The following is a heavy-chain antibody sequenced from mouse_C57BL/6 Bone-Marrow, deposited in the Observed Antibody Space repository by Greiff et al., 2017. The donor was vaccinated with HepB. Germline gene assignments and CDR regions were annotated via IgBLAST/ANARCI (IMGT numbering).Heavy chain of an antibody. Sequence: QVQLQQSGPGLVQPSQSLSITCTVSGFSLTSYGIHWVRQSPGKGLEWLGVIWSGGSTDYNAVFISRLSISKDNSKSQVFFKMNSLQADDTAIYYCARTAGTLFDYWDQGTNLTVSS. CDR1: GFSLTSYG. V-gene: IGHV2-2*01. CDR3: ARTAGTLFDY. D-gene: IGHD4-1*01. CDR2: IWSGGST. J-gene: IGHJ2*01.